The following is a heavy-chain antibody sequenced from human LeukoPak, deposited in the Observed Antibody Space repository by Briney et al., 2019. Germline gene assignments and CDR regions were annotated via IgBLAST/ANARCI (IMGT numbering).Heavy chain of an antibody. Sequence: ASVKVSCKASGYTFTGYYMHWVRQAPGQGLEWMRWINPNSGGTNYAQKFQGRVTMTRDTSISTAYMELSRLRSDDTAVYYCARRGFGDLYLEDYWGQGTLVTVSS. CDR2: INPNSGGT. D-gene: IGHD3-10*01. CDR1: GYTFTGYY. CDR3: ARRGFGDLYLEDY. V-gene: IGHV1-2*02. J-gene: IGHJ4*02.